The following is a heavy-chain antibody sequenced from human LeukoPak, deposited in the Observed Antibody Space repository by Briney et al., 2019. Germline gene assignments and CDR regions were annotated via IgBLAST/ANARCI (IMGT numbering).Heavy chain of an antibody. J-gene: IGHJ6*03. CDR1: GYTFTGYY. V-gene: IGHV1-2*06. Sequence: ASVKVSCKASGYTFTGYYMHCGRHAPGQGLGWMGRINPNSGGTNYAQKFQGRVTMTRDTSISTAYMELSRLRSDDTAVYYCARWAGSAGYYYYYMDVWGKGTTVTVSS. CDR2: INPNSGGT. CDR3: ARWAGSAGYYYYYMDV. D-gene: IGHD1-14*01.